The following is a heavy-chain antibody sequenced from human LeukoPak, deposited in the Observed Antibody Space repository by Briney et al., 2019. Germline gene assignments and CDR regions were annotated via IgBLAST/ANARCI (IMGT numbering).Heavy chain of an antibody. V-gene: IGHV3-30*04. Sequence: GGSLRLSCAASGLTLRSYAMHWVRQAPGKGLEWVAVISHDGSNKYYADSVKGRFTISRDNSKNTLYLQMNSLRAEDTAVYYGARDRGDGYRNPVYWGQGTLVTVSS. CDR2: ISHDGSNK. D-gene: IGHD5-24*01. CDR3: ARDRGDGYRNPVY. CDR1: GLTLRSYA. J-gene: IGHJ4*02.